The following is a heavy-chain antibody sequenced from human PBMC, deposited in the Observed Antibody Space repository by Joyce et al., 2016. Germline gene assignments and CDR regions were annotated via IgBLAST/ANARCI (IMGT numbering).Heavy chain of an antibody. J-gene: IGHJ4*02. CDR1: GFTFSSYA. CDR2: IRASGGST. V-gene: IGHV3-23*01. CDR3: ATWAPTNYDFWSGYSYYIDN. D-gene: IGHD3-3*01. Sequence: EVQLLESGGGLVQPGGSLRLSCAASGFTFSSYAMSWVRQAAGKGLEWVSTIRASGGSTYYADSVKGRFTISRDNSEDSLYLHMNSLRAEDTAVYYCATWAPTNYDFWSGYSYYIDNWGQGTLVTVSS.